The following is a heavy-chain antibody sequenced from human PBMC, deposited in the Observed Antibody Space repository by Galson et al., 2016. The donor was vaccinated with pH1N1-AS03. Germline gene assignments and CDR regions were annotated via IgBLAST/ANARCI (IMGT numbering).Heavy chain of an antibody. CDR1: GFTFSSYA. V-gene: IGHV3-64*01. J-gene: IGHJ4*02. CDR2: ISGNGVST. Sequence: SLRLSCAASGFTFSSYAMYWVRQAPGTGLEYVSAISGNGVSTYYANSVKGRFTISRDNSKNTLYLQMGSLRAEDMAVYYCARGPVSYSNYWFPPPDYWGQGTLVTVSS. D-gene: IGHD6-13*01. CDR3: ARGPVSYSNYWFPPPDY.